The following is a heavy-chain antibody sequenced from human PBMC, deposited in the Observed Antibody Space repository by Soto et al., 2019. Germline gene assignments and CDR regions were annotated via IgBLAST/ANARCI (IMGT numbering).Heavy chain of an antibody. J-gene: IGHJ4*02. D-gene: IGHD2-2*01. CDR3: AREPPYPSYCSSTSCYGDYFGY. Sequence: GGSLRLPCAASGFTVSTYRISWVRQTPRKGLEWVSVIYSAGSADFADSVKVRFTISRDNSKNTLYPQMNSLRAEDTAVYYCAREPPYPSYCSSTSCYGDYFGYWGQGTLVTVSS. V-gene: IGHV3-66*01. CDR2: IYSAGSA. CDR1: GFTVSTYR.